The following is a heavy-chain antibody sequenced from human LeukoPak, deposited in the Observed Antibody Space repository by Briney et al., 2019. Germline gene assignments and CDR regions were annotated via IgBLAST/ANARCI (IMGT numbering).Heavy chain of an antibody. Sequence: SETLSLTCAVYGGSFSGYYWSWIRQPPGKGLEWIGEINHSGSTNYNPSLKSRVTISVDTSKNQFSLKLSSVTAADTAGYYCARTEGSWFDPWGQGTLVTVSS. CDR2: INHSGST. CDR1: GGSFSGYY. V-gene: IGHV4-34*01. D-gene: IGHD3-10*01. CDR3: ARTEGSWFDP. J-gene: IGHJ5*02.